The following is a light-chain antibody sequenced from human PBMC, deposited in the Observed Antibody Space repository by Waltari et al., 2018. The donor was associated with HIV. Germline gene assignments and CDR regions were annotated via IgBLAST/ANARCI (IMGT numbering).Light chain of an antibody. CDR3: QQHNSYPPT. CDR2: ATS. J-gene: IGKJ4*01. V-gene: IGKV1-17*01. Sequence: DIRMTQSPSALSASVGDRVTITCRASQGIGDDLGWFQQKPGKAPKRLIYATSSLQSGVPSRFSGSGSGREFTLTISSLQPEDFATYYCQQHNSYPPTFGGGTKVEIK. CDR1: QGIGDD.